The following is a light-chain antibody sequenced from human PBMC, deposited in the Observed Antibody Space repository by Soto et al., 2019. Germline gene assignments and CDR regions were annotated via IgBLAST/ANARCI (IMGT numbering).Light chain of an antibody. CDR1: QGIGST. CDR2: DSN. J-gene: IGKJ4*01. V-gene: IGKV3-15*01. Sequence: ESVLTLSRTTPSVSPGARVALSCRASQGIGSTLAWYRQQPGQAPGLLIYDSNIRATGVPARFSGTRSGTEFTLTISGLQSEDFAIYYCQHDKTRPLGFGGGTKVAIK. CDR3: QHDKTRPLG.